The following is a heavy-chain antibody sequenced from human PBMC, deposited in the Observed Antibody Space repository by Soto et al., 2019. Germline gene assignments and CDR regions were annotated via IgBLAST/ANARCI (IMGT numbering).Heavy chain of an antibody. CDR1: GGTFSSYA. D-gene: IGHD6-13*01. CDR2: IIPIFGTA. Sequence: QVQLVQSGAEVKKPGSSVKVSCKASGGTFSSYAISWVRQAPGQGLEWMGGIIPIFGTANYARKFQGRVTITADESTSTAYMGLSSLISEDTAVYYCARDIAAKNNYGMDVWGQRTTVTVSS. CDR3: ARDIAAKNNYGMDV. J-gene: IGHJ6*02. V-gene: IGHV1-69*01.